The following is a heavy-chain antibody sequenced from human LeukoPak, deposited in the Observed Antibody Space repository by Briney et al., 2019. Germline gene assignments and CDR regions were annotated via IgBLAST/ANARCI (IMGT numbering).Heavy chain of an antibody. CDR1: GFPFSSYW. J-gene: IGHJ4*02. CDR2: IKQDGSKK. V-gene: IGHV3-7*04. Sequence: GGSLRLSCVASGFPFSSYWMTWVRQAPGKGREWVANIKQDGSKKSYVDSVKGRFTISRDNAKNSLYLQMNSLRAEDTAIYYCTRVGYIDEGIDYWGQGTLVTVSS. CDR3: TRVGYIDEGIDY. D-gene: IGHD5-24*01.